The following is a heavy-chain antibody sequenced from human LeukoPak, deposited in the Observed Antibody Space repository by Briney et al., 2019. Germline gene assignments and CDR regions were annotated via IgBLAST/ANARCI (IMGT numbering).Heavy chain of an antibody. CDR3: ARDPGSGWWGGFDL. CDR1: GFNFDHYL. D-gene: IGHD6-19*01. CDR2: IKQDGSEK. Sequence: GGSLRLSCAASGFNFDHYLMTWVRQAPGKGLEWVASIKQDGSEKVYLDSMKGRFTISRDNSRDSLYLQMNSLRPEDTAVYCARDPGSGWWGGFDLWGQGTLVTVSS. J-gene: IGHJ5*02. V-gene: IGHV3-7*04.